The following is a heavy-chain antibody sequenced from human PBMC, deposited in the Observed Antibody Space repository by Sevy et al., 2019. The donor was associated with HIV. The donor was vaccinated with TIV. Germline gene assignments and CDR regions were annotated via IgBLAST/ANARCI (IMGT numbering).Heavy chain of an antibody. Sequence: GGSLRLSCAASGFTFSSYGMHWVRQAPGKGLEWVAVISYDGSNKYYADSVKGQFTISRDNSKNTLYLQMNSLRAEDTAVYYCAKTYYYDSSGYFSNWGQGTLVTVSS. V-gene: IGHV3-30*18. J-gene: IGHJ4*02. D-gene: IGHD3-22*01. CDR2: ISYDGSNK. CDR1: GFTFSSYG. CDR3: AKTYYYDSSGYFSN.